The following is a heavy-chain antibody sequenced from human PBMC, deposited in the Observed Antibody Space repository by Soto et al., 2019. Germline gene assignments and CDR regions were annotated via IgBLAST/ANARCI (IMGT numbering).Heavy chain of an antibody. CDR1: GFTFSSYA. CDR3: AKFDYDFWSGYHPGTYYYYMDV. J-gene: IGHJ6*03. V-gene: IGHV3-23*01. Sequence: GGSLRLSCAASGFTFSSYAMSWVRQAPGKGLEWVSAISGSGGSTYYADSVKGRFTISRDNSKNTLYLQMNSLRAEDTAVYYCAKFDYDFWSGYHPGTYYYYMDVWGKGTTVTVSS. D-gene: IGHD3-3*01. CDR2: ISGSGGST.